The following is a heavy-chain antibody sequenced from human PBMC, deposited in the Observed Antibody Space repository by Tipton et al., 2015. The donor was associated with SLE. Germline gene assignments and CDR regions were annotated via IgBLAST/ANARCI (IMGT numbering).Heavy chain of an antibody. CDR2: ISGSGGST. D-gene: IGHD6-13*01. CDR3: ASRIAAAGEYYYGMDV. Sequence: SLRLSCAASGFTFSSYAMSWVRQAPGKGLEWVSAISGSGGSTYYADSVKGRFTISRDNSKNTLYLQMNSLRAEDTAVYYCASRIAAAGEYYYGMDVWGQGTTVTVSS. V-gene: IGHV3-23*01. J-gene: IGHJ6*02. CDR1: GFTFSSYA.